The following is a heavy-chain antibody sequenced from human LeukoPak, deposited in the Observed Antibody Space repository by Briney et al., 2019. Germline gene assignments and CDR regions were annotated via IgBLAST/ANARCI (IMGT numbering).Heavy chain of an antibody. D-gene: IGHD3-9*01. CDR3: ARAGLRYFDWIDGYYYYYMDV. J-gene: IGHJ6*03. CDR2: INSDGSST. V-gene: IGHV3-74*01. Sequence: GGSLRLSCAASGFTFSSYWMHWVRQAPGKGLVWVSRINSDGSSTSYADSVKGRFTISRDNAKNTLYLQMNSLRAEDTAVYYCARAGLRYFDWIDGYYYYYMDVRGKGTTVTVSS. CDR1: GFTFSSYW.